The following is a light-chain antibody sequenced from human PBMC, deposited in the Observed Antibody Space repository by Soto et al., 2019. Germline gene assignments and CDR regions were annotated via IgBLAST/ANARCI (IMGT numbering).Light chain of an antibody. CDR3: TSPTPGRLYV. CDR2: MVS. Sequence: QSALTQPASVSGSPGPSITISCTGTSSDVGNYNYVSWYQQYPGRVPKLLIYMVSHRASGVSNRCSGSKAGNTASLTISGLQAEDEADYFCTSPTPGRLYVLGTGTKVTVL. V-gene: IGLV2-14*01. J-gene: IGLJ1*01. CDR1: SSDVGNYNY.